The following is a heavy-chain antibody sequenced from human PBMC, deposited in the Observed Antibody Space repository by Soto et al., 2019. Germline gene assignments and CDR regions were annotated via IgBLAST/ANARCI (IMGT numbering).Heavy chain of an antibody. J-gene: IGHJ4*02. V-gene: IGHV4-34*01. D-gene: IGHD3-22*01. CDR1: GGSLRGYY. CDR3: ARGSGDSSGYYYPRLYYFDY. Sequence: SETLSLTCAVYGGSLRGYYWSWIRQPPGMALEWIGEINHSGSTNYNPSLKSRVTISVDTSKNQFSLKLSSVTAADTAVYYCARGSGDSSGYYYPRLYYFDYWGQGTLVTVSS. CDR2: INHSGST.